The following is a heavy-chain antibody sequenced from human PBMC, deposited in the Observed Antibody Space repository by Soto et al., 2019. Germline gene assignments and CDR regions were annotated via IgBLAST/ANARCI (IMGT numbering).Heavy chain of an antibody. Sequence: SETLSLTCTVSGASMNSYHWSWIRQPAGKGLEWIGHIHSSGSTNYNPSLKSRVTMSVDTSKNQFSLRLMSLTAADTAVYYCARDQGVAAAGITWFDPWGQGSLVT. J-gene: IGHJ5*02. CDR2: IHSSGST. V-gene: IGHV4-4*07. CDR3: ARDQGVAAAGITWFDP. CDR1: GASMNSYH. D-gene: IGHD6-13*01.